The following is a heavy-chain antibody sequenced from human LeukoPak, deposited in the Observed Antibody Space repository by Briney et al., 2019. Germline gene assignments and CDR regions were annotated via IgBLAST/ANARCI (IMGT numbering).Heavy chain of an antibody. CDR1: GGSISSSSYY. D-gene: IGHD6-13*01. CDR3: AKVRSSSWYRDAFDI. J-gene: IGHJ3*02. V-gene: IGHV4-39*07. CDR2: IYYSGST. Sequence: SETLSLTCTVSGGSISSSSYYWGWIRQPPGKGLEWIGSIYYSGSTYYNPSLKSRVTISVDTSKNQFSLKLSSVTAADTAVYYCAKVRSSSWYRDAFDIWGQGTMVTVSS.